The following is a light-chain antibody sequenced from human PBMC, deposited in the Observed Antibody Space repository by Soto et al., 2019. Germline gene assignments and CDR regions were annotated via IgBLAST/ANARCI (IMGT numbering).Light chain of an antibody. CDR1: QSVSSSY. Sequence: EIGLTQSPGTLSLSPGERATLSCRASQSVSSSYLAWYQQKPGQAPRLLIYGASSRATGIPDRFSGSGSRTDFTLTISRLEPEAFAVYYCQQYGSSPYTFGQGTKLEIK. CDR2: GAS. CDR3: QQYGSSPYT. J-gene: IGKJ2*01. V-gene: IGKV3-20*01.